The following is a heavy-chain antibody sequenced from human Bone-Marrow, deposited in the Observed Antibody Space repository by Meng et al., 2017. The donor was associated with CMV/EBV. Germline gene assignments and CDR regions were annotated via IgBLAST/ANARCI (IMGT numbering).Heavy chain of an antibody. J-gene: IGHJ6*02. CDR3: ARDFSRMDV. D-gene: IGHD2/OR15-2a*01. CDR2: ISYDGSNK. CDR1: GFTFSSYA. V-gene: IGHV3-30-3*01. Sequence: GGSLRLSCAASGFTFSSYAMHWVRQAPGKGLEWVAVISYDGSNKYYADSVKGRFTISRDNSKNTLYLQMNSLRAEDTAVYYCARDFSRMDVWGQWTTVTVSS.